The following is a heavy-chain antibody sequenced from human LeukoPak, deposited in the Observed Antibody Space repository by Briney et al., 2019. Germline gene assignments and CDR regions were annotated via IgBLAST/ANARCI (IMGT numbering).Heavy chain of an antibody. CDR1: GGSFSGYY. V-gene: IGHV4-34*01. Sequence: SETLSLTCAVYGGSFSGYYWSWIRQPPGKGLEWIGEINHSGSTNYNPSLKSRITISINTSKNQFSLKVTSVTAADTAVYYCASNRMYDSNGYCYFDYWGQGTLVTVSS. D-gene: IGHD3-22*01. CDR2: INHSGST. CDR3: ASNRMYDSNGYCYFDY. J-gene: IGHJ4*02.